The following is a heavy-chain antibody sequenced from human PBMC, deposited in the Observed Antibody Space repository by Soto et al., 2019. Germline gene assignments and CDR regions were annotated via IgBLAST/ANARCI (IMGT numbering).Heavy chain of an antibody. V-gene: IGHV1-3*01. D-gene: IGHD5-18*01. J-gene: IGHJ5*02. CDR3: ARYRLGYSYGYNWFDP. CDR1: GYSFTRHY. Sequence: ASVKVSCKAIGYSFTRHYMHWVRQAPGQRLEWMGWINAGNGNTKYSQKFQGRVTITRDTSASTAYMELSSLRSEDTAVYYCARYRLGYSYGYNWFDPWGQGTLVTVSS. CDR2: INAGNGNT.